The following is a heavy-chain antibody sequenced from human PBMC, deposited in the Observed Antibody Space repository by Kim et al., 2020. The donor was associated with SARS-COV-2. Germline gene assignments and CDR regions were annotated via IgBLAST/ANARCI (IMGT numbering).Heavy chain of an antibody. V-gene: IGHV3-21*01. CDR1: GFTFRSYS. Sequence: GGSLRLSCEVSGFTFRSYSMNWLRQAPGKGLEWVSSISSSDSVKFYADSVKGRFTISRDNANNSLYLQMNSLRDDDTAVYYCARDMVRGVMSVRWFDPWGQGTLVIVSS. D-gene: IGHD3-10*01. CDR3: ARDMVRGVMSVRWFDP. CDR2: ISSSDSVK. J-gene: IGHJ5*02.